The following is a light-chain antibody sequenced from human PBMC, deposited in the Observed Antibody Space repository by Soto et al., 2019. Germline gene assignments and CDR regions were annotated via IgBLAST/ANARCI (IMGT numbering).Light chain of an antibody. CDR2: SNN. CDR3: AAWEDSLNGWV. J-gene: IGLJ3*02. Sequence: QSVLTQPPSASGTPGQRVTISCSGSSSNIGSNTVNWYQQLPGTAPKLLIYSNNQRPSGVPDRFSGSRSGTSASLAIRGLQSEDEADYHCAAWEDSLNGWVFGRGTKLTVL. V-gene: IGLV1-44*01. CDR1: SSNIGSNT.